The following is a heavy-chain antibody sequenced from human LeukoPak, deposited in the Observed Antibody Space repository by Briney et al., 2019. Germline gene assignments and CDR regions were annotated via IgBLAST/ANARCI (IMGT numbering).Heavy chain of an antibody. D-gene: IGHD6-13*01. J-gene: IGHJ4*02. Sequence: SETLSLTCTVSGGSISSYYWSWIRQPPGKGLEWIGYFYYSGSTYYNPSLKSRVTISVDRSKNQFSLKLSSVTAADTAVYYCARGSAAGRVDYFDYWGQGTLVTVSS. CDR3: ARGSAAGRVDYFDY. CDR1: GGSISSYY. CDR2: FYYSGST. V-gene: IGHV4-59*12.